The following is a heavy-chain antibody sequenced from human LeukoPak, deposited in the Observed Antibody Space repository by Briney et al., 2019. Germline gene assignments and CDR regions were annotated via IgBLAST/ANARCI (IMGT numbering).Heavy chain of an antibody. Sequence: GGSLRLSCAASGFTFTSYSMNWVRQAPGKGLEWVSSISSSGDSKYYADSVKGRFTISRDNAKNTVYLQMNSLRTEDTAVYYCARGLPNYYGMDVWGQGTTVTVSS. CDR2: ISSSGDSK. CDR3: ARGLPNYYGMDV. CDR1: GFTFTSYS. V-gene: IGHV3-21*01. J-gene: IGHJ6*02.